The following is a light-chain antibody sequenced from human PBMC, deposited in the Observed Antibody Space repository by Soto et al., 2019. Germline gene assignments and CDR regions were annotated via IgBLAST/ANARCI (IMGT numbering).Light chain of an antibody. CDR1: SSNIGSNY. CDR2: RNN. V-gene: IGLV1-47*01. Sequence: QSALTQPPSASGTPGQRVTISCSGSSSNIGSNYVYWYQQLPGTAPKLLIYRNNQRPSGVPDRFSGSKSGTSASLAINGLRSEDEADYYCAAWDDSLSGSYVFGTGTKVTVL. J-gene: IGLJ1*01. CDR3: AAWDDSLSGSYV.